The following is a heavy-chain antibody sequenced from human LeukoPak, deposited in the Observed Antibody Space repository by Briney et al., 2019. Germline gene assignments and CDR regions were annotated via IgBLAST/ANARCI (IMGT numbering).Heavy chain of an antibody. V-gene: IGHV3-7*01. J-gene: IGHJ6*03. D-gene: IGHD3-22*01. CDR2: IKQDGSEK. CDR1: GFTFSSYA. CDR3: ARDRVGYYDSSGYYYLDV. Sequence: GRSLRLSCAASGFTFSSYAMHWVRQAPGKGLEWVANIKQDGSEKYYVDSVKGRFTISRDNAKNSLYLQMNSLRAEDTAVYYCARDRVGYYDSSGYYYLDVWGQGTTVTVSS.